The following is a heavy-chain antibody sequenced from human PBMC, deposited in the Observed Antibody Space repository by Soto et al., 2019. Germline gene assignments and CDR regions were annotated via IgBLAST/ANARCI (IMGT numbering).Heavy chain of an antibody. V-gene: IGHV3-48*01. CDR3: AKGVPGIAVAGTGYFQH. CDR2: ISSSGSTQ. Sequence: GGSLRLSCAASGFTFNTYAMYWVRQAPGKGLEWLSYISSSGSTQFYADSVQGRFTISRDNSKNTLYLQMNSLRAEDTAVYYCAKGVPGIAVAGTGYFQHWGQGTLVTVPQ. J-gene: IGHJ1*01. CDR1: GFTFNTYA. D-gene: IGHD6-19*01.